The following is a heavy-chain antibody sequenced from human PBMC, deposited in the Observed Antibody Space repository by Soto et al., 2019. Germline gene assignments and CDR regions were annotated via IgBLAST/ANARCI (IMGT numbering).Heavy chain of an antibody. CDR2: IIPILGIA. Sequence: EASVKVSCKASGGTFSSYTISWVRQAPGQGLEWMGRIIPILGIANYAQKFQGRVTITADKSTSTAYMELSSLRSEDTAVYYCARSNYYGSGKEGMDVWGQGTTVTVSS. CDR3: ARSNYYGSGKEGMDV. J-gene: IGHJ6*02. V-gene: IGHV1-69*02. CDR1: GGTFSSYT. D-gene: IGHD3-10*01.